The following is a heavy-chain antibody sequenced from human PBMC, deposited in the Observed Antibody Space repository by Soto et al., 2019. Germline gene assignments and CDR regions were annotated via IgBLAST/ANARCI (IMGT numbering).Heavy chain of an antibody. Sequence: QVQLQESGPGLVEPSQTLSLTCTVSGGSIGSTDSYWSWIRRPPGKGLEWIGYIYYTGGTFYNPSRTSRLTISLETSSKQFSLTLTSVTATDTGIYYCARGGSGWAEYFQHWGQGTLVAVSS. J-gene: IGHJ1*01. V-gene: IGHV4-30-4*08. CDR3: ARGGSGWAEYFQH. CDR2: IYYTGGT. D-gene: IGHD6-25*01. CDR1: GGSIGSTDSY.